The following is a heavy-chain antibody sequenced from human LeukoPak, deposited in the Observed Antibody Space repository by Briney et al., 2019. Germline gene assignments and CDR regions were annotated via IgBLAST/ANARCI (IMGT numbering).Heavy chain of an antibody. CDR3: ARDSPKYCTNGVCRPIDY. CDR2: INHSGST. D-gene: IGHD2-8*01. Sequence: PSETLSLTCALYGGSFCGYYWCWLPQPPGQGLECIGEINHSGSTNYNPSLKCRVAISVDTSKNQFSLKLSSVTAADTAVYYCARDSPKYCTNGVCRPIDYWGQGTLVTVSS. V-gene: IGHV4-34*01. J-gene: IGHJ4*02. CDR1: GGSFCGYY.